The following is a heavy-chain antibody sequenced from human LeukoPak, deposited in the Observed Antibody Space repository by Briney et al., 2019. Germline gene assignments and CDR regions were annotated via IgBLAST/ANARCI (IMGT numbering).Heavy chain of an antibody. V-gene: IGHV4-4*03. J-gene: IGHJ6*02. CDR2: IYYSGST. CDR1: GGSISSSNW. Sequence: SPETLSLTCAVSGGSISSSNWWSWVRQPPGKGLEWIGYIYYSGSTYYNPSLKSRVTISVDTSKNQFSLKLSSVTAADTAVYYCATSNSYYYYGMDVWGQGTTVTVSS. CDR3: ATSNSYYYYGMDV. D-gene: IGHD4-11*01.